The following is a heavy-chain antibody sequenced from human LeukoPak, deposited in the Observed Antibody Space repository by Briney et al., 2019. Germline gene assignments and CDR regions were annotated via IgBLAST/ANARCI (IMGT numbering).Heavy chain of an antibody. CDR3: ARGVTTPFTAFDI. D-gene: IGHD4-17*01. Sequence: PSETLSLTCTVSGYSISSGYYWGWIRQPPGKGLEWIGSIYHSGSTYYNPSLKSRVTISVDTSRNQFSLKLSSVTAADTAVYYCARGVTTPFTAFDIWGQGAMVTVSS. J-gene: IGHJ3*02. CDR2: IYHSGST. V-gene: IGHV4-38-2*02. CDR1: GYSISSGYY.